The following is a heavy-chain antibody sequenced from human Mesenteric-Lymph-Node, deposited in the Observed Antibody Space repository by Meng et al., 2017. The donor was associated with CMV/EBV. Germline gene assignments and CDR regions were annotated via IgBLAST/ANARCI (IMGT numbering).Heavy chain of an antibody. CDR1: GYSITSGYY. CDR2: IYHSGST. CDR3: ARDGSGSDY. D-gene: IGHD1-26*01. V-gene: IGHV4-38-2*02. Sequence: SETLSLTCTVSGYSITSGYYWGWIRQPPGKGLEWIGNIYHSGSTNYNPSLKSRVTISVDTSKNQFSLMLNSVAAADTAIYYCARDGSGSDYWGQGMLVIVSS. J-gene: IGHJ4*02.